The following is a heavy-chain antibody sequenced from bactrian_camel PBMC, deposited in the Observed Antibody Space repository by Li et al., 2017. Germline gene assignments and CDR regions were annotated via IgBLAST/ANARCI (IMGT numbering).Heavy chain of an antibody. D-gene: IGHD6*01. Sequence: VQLVESGGGLVQPGGSLRLSCAASGFTFSSYAMGWVRQAPGKGLEWVSGIASGGGSTYYADSVKGRFTISRDDAKNTLYLQMNSLKPEDTAVYYCVRDWRTVVDNTPGDYWGQGTQVTVS. CDR1: GFTFSSYA. V-gene: IGHV3S31*01. CDR2: IASGGGST. J-gene: IGHJ4*01. CDR3: VRDWRTVVDNTPGDY.